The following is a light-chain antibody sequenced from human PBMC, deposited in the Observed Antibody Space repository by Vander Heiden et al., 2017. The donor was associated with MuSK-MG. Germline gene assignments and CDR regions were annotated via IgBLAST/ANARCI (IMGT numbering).Light chain of an antibody. CDR1: QSVLYSSNNKNY. Sequence: DILMTQPPASLPASLGERATINCKSSQSVLYSSNNKNYLAWYQQKPGQPPKLLIYWASTRESGVPDLFSGSGSGTDFTLTISSLQAEDVAVYYCQQYYSTPRTFGQGTKVEIK. J-gene: IGKJ1*01. V-gene: IGKV4-1*01. CDR3: QQYYSTPRT. CDR2: WAS.